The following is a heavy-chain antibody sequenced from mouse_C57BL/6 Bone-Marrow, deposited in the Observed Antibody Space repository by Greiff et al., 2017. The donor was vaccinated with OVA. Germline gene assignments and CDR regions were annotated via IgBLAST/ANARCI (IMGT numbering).Heavy chain of an antibody. V-gene: IGHV5-2*03. J-gene: IGHJ4*01. D-gene: IGHD2-10*02. CDR1: EYEFPSHD. Sequence: EVKVEESGGGLVQPGESLKLSCESNEYEFPSHDMSWVRKTPEKRLELVAAINSDGGSTYYPDTMERRFIISRDNTKKTLYLQMSSLRSEDTALYYCARQRYDYYAMDYWGQGTSVTVSS. CDR3: ARQRYDYYAMDY. CDR2: INSDGGST.